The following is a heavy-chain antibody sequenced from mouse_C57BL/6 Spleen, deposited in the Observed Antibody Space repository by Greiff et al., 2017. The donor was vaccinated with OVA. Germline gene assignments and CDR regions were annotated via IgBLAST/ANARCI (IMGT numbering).Heavy chain of an antibody. Sequence: EVQLQQSGPELVKPGASVKISCKASGYTFTDYYMNWVKQSHGKSLEWIGDINPNNGGTSYNQKVKGKATLTVDKSSSTAYMELRSLTSEDSAVYYCEIRDYYGSEDYWGQGTTLTVSS. CDR3: EIRDYYGSEDY. J-gene: IGHJ2*01. D-gene: IGHD1-1*01. CDR1: GYTFTDYY. CDR2: INPNNGGT. V-gene: IGHV1-26*01.